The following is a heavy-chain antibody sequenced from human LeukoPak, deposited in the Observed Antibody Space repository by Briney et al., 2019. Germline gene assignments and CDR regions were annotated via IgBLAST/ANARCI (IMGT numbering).Heavy chain of an antibody. V-gene: IGHV1-2*02. Sequence: ASVKVSCKASGYTFTGYYMHWVRQAPGQGLEWMGWINPNSGGTNYAQKFQGRVTMTRDTSISTAYMELGRLRSDDTAVYYCARGGSIAAAVNWFDPWGQGTLVTVSS. CDR1: GYTFTGYY. CDR3: ARGGSIAAAVNWFDP. D-gene: IGHD6-13*01. CDR2: INPNSGGT. J-gene: IGHJ5*02.